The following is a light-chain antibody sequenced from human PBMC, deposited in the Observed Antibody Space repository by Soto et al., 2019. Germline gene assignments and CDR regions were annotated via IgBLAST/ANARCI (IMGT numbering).Light chain of an antibody. CDR1: SSNIGSNY. V-gene: IGLV1-47*01. J-gene: IGLJ1*01. CDR3: AAWDDSLSVYV. CDR2: RNN. Sequence: QSVLTKPPSASGIPGQRVTISCSGSSSNIGSNYVYWYQQLPGTAPKLLIYRNNQRPSGVPDRFSGSKSGTSASLAISGLRSEDEADYYCAAWDDSLSVYVFGTGTKVTVL.